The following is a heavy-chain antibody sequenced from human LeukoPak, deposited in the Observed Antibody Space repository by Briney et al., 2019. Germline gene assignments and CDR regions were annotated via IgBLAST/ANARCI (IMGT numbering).Heavy chain of an antibody. CDR3: ARSGDSSSWYPETFDY. CDR2: IIPIFGTA. D-gene: IGHD6-13*01. Sequence: ASVKVSCKASGGTFSSYAISWVRQAPGQGLEWMGGIIPIFGTANYAQKFQGRVTITADESTSTAYMELRSLRSEDTAVYYCARSGDSSSWYPETFDYWGQGTLVTVSS. J-gene: IGHJ4*02. V-gene: IGHV1-69*13. CDR1: GGTFSSYA.